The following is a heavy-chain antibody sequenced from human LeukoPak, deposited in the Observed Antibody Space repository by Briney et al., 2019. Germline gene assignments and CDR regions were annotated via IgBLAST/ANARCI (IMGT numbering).Heavy chain of an antibody. Sequence: GGSLRLSCTASGFTFGDYAMSWFRQAPGKGLEWVGFIRSKAYGGTTEYAASVKGRFTISRDDSKSIAYLQMNSLKTEDTAVYYCAKPLVVWYPYYYGMDVWGQGTTVTVSS. CDR3: AKPLVVWYPYYYGMDV. V-gene: IGHV3-49*03. J-gene: IGHJ6*02. CDR2: IRSKAYGGTT. CDR1: GFTFGDYA. D-gene: IGHD6-13*01.